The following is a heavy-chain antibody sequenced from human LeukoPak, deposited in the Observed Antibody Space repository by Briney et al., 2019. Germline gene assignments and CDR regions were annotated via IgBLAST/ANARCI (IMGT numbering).Heavy chain of an antibody. J-gene: IGHJ4*02. D-gene: IGHD1-1*01. CDR2: IRHSDGST. V-gene: IGHV3-23*01. CDR3: AKGLETESRLDS. Sequence: GGSLRLSCAASGFTFNIYTMYWVRQAPGKGLEWVSGIRHSDGSTYYADAVKGRFTISSDKSKNTLFLQMNSLRAEDTALYYCAKGLETESRLDSWGQGTLVTVSS. CDR1: GFTFNIYT.